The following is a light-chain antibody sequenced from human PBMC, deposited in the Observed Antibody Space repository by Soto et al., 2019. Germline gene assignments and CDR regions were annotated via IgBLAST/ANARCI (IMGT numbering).Light chain of an antibody. V-gene: IGKV3-15*01. CDR2: GAS. CDR1: QSVSDN. CDR3: RLANEWPYT. J-gene: IGKJ2*01. Sequence: EVVMTQSPATLSVSPGERATLSCRASQSVSDNLAWYQQKPGQAPRLLIYGASTRATGIPARFSGSGSGTEFTLTISSRQSEEVAVDYCRLANEWPYTFGQGTKLDI.